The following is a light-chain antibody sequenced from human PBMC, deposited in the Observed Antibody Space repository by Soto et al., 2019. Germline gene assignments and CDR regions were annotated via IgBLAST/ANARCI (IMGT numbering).Light chain of an antibody. J-gene: IGKJ1*01. Sequence: DIQMTQSPSTLSASVGDRVTITCRASQSISSWLAWYQQKPGKAPKLLIYKASSLESGVPSRFSGSGSGTEFTLTISSLQPEDFATYYCVQHRSYPWTFGQGTKVDNK. CDR2: KAS. V-gene: IGKV1-5*03. CDR1: QSISSW. CDR3: VQHRSYPWT.